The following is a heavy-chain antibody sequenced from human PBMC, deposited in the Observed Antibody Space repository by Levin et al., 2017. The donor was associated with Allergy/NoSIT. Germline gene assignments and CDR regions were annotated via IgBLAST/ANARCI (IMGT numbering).Heavy chain of an antibody. CDR1: GYTFTGYY. CDR3: ARDRDTAMVTTDY. Sequence: ASVKVSCKASGYTFTGYYMHWVRQAPGQGLEWMGWINPNSGGTNYAQKFQGRVTMTRDTSISTAYMELSRLRSDDTAVYYCARDRDTAMVTTDYWGQGTLVTVSS. J-gene: IGHJ4*02. D-gene: IGHD5-18*01. V-gene: IGHV1-2*02. CDR2: INPNSGGT.